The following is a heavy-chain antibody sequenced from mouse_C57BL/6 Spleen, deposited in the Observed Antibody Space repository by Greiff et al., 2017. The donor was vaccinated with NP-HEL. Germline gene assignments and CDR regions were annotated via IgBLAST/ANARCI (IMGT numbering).Heavy chain of an antibody. J-gene: IGHJ4*01. CDR2: ILPGSGST. V-gene: IGHV1-9*01. Sequence: QVQLKESGAELMKPGASVKLSCKATGYTFTGYWIEWVKQRPGHGLEWIGEILPGSGSTNYNEKFKGKATFTADTSSNTAYMQLSSLTTEDSAIYYCARKNYDYDGDINYAMDYWGQGTSVTVSS. CDR1: GYTFTGYW. CDR3: ARKNYDYDGDINYAMDY. D-gene: IGHD2-4*01.